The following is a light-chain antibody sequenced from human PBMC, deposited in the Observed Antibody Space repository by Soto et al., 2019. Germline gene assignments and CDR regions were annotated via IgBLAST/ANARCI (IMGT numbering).Light chain of an antibody. CDR3: MIWPSNADVR. V-gene: IGLV5-37*01. Sequence: QSVLTQPPSSSASPGESARLTCTLPSDINVGSHNIYWFQQQPGSPPRYLLYYYSDSDKGQGSGVPSRFSGSKDASANTGILLISGLQSEDEGDYYCMIWPSNADVRFGGGTKLTVL. J-gene: IGLJ2*01. CDR2: YYSDSDK. CDR1: SDINVGSHN.